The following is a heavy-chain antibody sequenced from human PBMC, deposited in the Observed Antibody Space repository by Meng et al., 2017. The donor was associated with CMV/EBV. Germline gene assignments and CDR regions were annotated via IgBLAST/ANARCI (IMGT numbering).Heavy chain of an antibody. CDR1: GFTFSSYW. D-gene: IGHD2-2*02. CDR2: ISSSSSTI. CDR3: ARDSYCSSTSCYTGDYYYYGMDV. J-gene: IGHJ6*02. V-gene: IGHV3-48*04. Sequence: GESLKISCAASGFTFSSYWMSWVRQAPGKGLEWVSYISSSSSTIYYADSVKGRFTISRDNAKNSLYLQMNSLRAEDTAVYYCARDSYCSSTSCYTGDYYYYGMDVWGQGTTVTVSS.